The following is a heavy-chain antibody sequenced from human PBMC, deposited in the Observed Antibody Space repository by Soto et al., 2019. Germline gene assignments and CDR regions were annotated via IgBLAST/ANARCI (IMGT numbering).Heavy chain of an antibody. Sequence: GGSLRLSCAASGFSFSTYGMHWVRQAPGKGLEWVAFISNDGSNKYYADSVKGRFTISRDNSKNTLYLQMNSLRAEDTAVYYCANALRSYWSCGNWGQKPLITPSS. CDR2: ISNDGSNK. J-gene: IGHJ4*02. CDR1: GFSFSTYG. V-gene: IGHV3-30*18. CDR3: ANALRSYWSCGN. D-gene: IGHD1-26*01.